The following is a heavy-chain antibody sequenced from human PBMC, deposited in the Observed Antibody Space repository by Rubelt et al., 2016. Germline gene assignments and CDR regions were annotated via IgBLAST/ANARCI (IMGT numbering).Heavy chain of an antibody. J-gene: IGHJ5*02. CDR3: AREWISMARGVPTALDR. CDR2: IDESGRT. V-gene: IGHV4-34*01. CDR1: AGSFSGYY. Sequence: QVQLQQWGAGLLKPSETLSLSCAVYAGSFSGYYWSWIRQPPGKGLEWIGDIDESGRTSYNPSLKSRVTMSVHTSKNQFSLQLDSVSAADPAVYYCAREWISMARGVPTALDRWGQGTLVTVSS. D-gene: IGHD3-10*01.